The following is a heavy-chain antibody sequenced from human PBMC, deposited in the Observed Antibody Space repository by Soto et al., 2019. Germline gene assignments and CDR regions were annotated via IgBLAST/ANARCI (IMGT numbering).Heavy chain of an antibody. CDR2: ISHSGSA. J-gene: IGHJ4*02. V-gene: IGHV4-31*03. D-gene: IGHD2-8*01. CDR3: AREGPGFNGFEY. CDR1: GGSLINVGYY. Sequence: PSQTLPLPCTVSGGSLINVGYYWTCIRQHPEKGLEWIGYISHSGSAFYIPSLKSRFSLTIGSSKNQFSLILSSVTPADTAIYYGAREGPGFNGFEYWDRGTLVTTSS.